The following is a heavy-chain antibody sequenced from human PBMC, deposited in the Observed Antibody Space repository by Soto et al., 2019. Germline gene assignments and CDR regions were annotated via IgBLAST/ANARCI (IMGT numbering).Heavy chain of an antibody. CDR3: ATREGSWYCSHLRAVDY. D-gene: IGHD6-13*01. CDR1: GGYISSSNW. J-gene: IGHJ4*02. Sequence: QVQLQESGPGLVQPSGTLSLTCAVSGGYISSSNWWSWVRQPPGKGLEWIGEIYHSGSTNYNPSLKSRVTISVDKSKNQFSLKLSSVTAADTAVYYCATREGSWYCSHLRAVDYWGQGPLVTVSS. V-gene: IGHV4-4*02. CDR2: IYHSGST.